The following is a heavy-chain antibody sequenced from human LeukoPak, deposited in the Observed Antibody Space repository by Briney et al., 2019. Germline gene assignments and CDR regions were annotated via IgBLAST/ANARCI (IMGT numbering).Heavy chain of an antibody. CDR1: GYTFTDYY. CDR2: INSNSCGS. V-gene: IGHV1-2*02. Sequence: ASVTVSFMTSGYTFTDYYMHGVRQAPGKGRDWMGWINSNSCGSNYAQKFQGRVPMTRDTSISTAYTEVSRLRSDDTAVYYCARVRAYNWNDGGWFDPWGQGTQVTVSS. D-gene: IGHD1-1*01. CDR3: ARVRAYNWNDGGWFDP. J-gene: IGHJ5*02.